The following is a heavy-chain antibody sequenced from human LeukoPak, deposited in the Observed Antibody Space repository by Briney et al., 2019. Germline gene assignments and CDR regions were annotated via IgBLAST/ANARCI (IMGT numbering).Heavy chain of an antibody. J-gene: IGHJ4*02. Sequence: GGSLRLSCAASGFTFSSYAMSWVRQAPGKGLEWVSAISGSGGSTYYADSVKGRLTISRDNSKNTLYLQMNSLRAEDTTVYYCAKDPLVRGVTPEPFSYFDYWGQGTLVTVSS. CDR1: GFTFSSYA. V-gene: IGHV3-23*01. CDR2: ISGSGGST. D-gene: IGHD3-10*01. CDR3: AKDPLVRGVTPEPFSYFDY.